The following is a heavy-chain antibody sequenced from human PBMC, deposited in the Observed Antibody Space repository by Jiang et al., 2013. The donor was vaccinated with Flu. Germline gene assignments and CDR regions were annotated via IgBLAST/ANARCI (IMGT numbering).Heavy chain of an antibody. CDR3: ARSPWEGAADY. V-gene: IGHV4-39*01. D-gene: IGHD1-26*01. J-gene: IGHJ4*02. CDR1: GGSISSSSYY. Sequence: GPGLVKPSETLSLTCTVSGGSISSSSYYWGWIRQPPGKGLEWIGSIYYSGSTYYNPSLKSRVTISVDTSKNQFSLKLSSVTAADTAVYYCARSPWEGAADYWGQGTLVTVSS. CDR2: IYYSGST.